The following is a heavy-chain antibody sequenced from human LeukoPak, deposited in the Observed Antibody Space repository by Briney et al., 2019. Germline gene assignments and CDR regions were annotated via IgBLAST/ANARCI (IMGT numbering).Heavy chain of an antibody. V-gene: IGHV1-2*02. D-gene: IGHD3-16*01. J-gene: IGHJ6*03. CDR1: GYTFTDYF. Sequence: ASVKVSCKASGYTFTDYFMNWVRQAPGQGLEWMGWINPKSGGTVYAQKFQGRVTMTRDTSSSTAYMELRSLRSDDTAVYYCARVRGDRDYYYYMDVWGKGTTVTVSS. CDR3: ARVRGDRDYYYYMDV. CDR2: INPKSGGT.